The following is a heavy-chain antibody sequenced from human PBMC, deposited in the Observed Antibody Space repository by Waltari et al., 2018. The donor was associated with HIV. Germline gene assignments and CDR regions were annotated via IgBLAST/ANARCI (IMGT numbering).Heavy chain of an antibody. CDR1: SFTLSSFW. J-gene: IGHJ6*01. D-gene: IGHD1-1*01. CDR2: INQAGYER. Sequence: VQVVESCGAFVQPGGSQRLYCVVSSFTLSSFWTSWVLTASGKGQEWVANINQAGYERDYLESVKGRFTVSRDNPSNSLYLQMNSLRVEDTAVYFCAREDEYTLKRDNYHYGM. CDR3: AREDEYTLKRDNYHYGM. V-gene: IGHV3-7*01.